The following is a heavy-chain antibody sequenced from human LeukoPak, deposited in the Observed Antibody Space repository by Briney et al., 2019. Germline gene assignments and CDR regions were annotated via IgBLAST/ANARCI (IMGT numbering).Heavy chain of an antibody. CDR3: ARDDIVVVPAADIGYYYYGMDV. Sequence: SVNVSCKASGGTFSSYAISWVRQAPGQGLEWMGGIIPIFGTANYAQKFQGRVTITADESTSTAYMELSSLRSEDTAVYYCARDDIVVVPAADIGYYYYGMDVWGQGTTVTVSS. V-gene: IGHV1-69*13. D-gene: IGHD2-2*01. J-gene: IGHJ6*02. CDR2: IIPIFGTA. CDR1: GGTFSSYA.